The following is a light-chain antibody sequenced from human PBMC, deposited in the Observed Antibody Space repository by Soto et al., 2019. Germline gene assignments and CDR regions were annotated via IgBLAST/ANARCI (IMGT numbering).Light chain of an antibody. J-gene: IGKJ4*01. CDR3: QQSYATVRT. CDR2: AAS. V-gene: IGKV1-39*01. CDR1: QGISTF. Sequence: DIQMTQSRSSLSTSVGDRFTITCRASQGISTFLNGYQQKPGKAPRLLIYAASRLQSGVPARFSGSGAETDFTLTITSLQPEDFGIYYCQQSYATVRTFGGGTKV.